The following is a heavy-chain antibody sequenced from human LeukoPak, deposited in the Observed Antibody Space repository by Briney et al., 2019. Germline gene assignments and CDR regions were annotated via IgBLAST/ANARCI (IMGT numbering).Heavy chain of an antibody. CDR3: ARSRSFGVVDEY. D-gene: IGHD3-3*01. V-gene: IGHV1-2*02. J-gene: IGHJ4*02. CDR1: GYTFTGYY. Sequence: ASVKVSCKASGYTFTGYYMHWVRQAPGQGLKWMGWINPNSGGTNYAQKFQGRVTMTRDTSISTAYMELSRLRSDDTAVYYCARSRSFGVVDEYWGQGTLVTVSS. CDR2: INPNSGGT.